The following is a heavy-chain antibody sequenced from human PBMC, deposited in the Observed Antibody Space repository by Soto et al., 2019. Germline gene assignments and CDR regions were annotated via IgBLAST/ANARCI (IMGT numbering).Heavy chain of an antibody. Sequence: QVHLVESGGGVVQPGRSLRLSCAASGFTFSNYAMHWVRQASGKGLEWVAVISYDGSDKYNANSVKGRFTISRDNSKNTLYLQMNSLRAEDTAVYYCARDTGPNGYNYYYFGMDVWGQGTTVTVSS. V-gene: IGHV3-30-3*01. J-gene: IGHJ6*02. CDR2: ISYDGSDK. CDR1: GFTFSNYA. D-gene: IGHD5-18*01. CDR3: ARDTGPNGYNYYYFGMDV.